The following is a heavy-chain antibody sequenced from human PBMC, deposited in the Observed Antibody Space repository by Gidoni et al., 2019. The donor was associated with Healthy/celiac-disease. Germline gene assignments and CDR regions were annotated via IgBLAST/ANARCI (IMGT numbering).Heavy chain of an antibody. V-gene: IGHV3-30*03. Sequence: QVQLVESGGGVVQPGRSRRLSCAASGFTCGSYGMQWVRQAPGKGLEWVAVIAYDGSNKYYADSVQGRFTISRDNSKKTLYLQMNSLRAAATAVYSCARDAVAAAEGTPWDYWGQGTLVTVSS. CDR2: IAYDGSNK. CDR1: GFTCGSYG. CDR3: ARDAVAAAEGTPWDY. D-gene: IGHD6-13*01. J-gene: IGHJ4*02.